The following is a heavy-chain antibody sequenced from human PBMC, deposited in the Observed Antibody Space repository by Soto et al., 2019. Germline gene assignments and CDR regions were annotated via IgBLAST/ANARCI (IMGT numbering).Heavy chain of an antibody. D-gene: IGHD3-22*01. J-gene: IGHJ4*02. Sequence: EVQLLQSGGGLVQPGGSLRLSCAASGFTFSSYSIYWVRQAPGKGLEWVSGISGSGSGTYYADYVRGRFTISRDNSKNTLYLQMNSLRAEDTAVYYCAKGSSCYYDTFDYWGQGTLVTVSS. CDR1: GFTFSSYS. CDR3: AKGSSCYYDTFDY. V-gene: IGHV3-23*01. CDR2: ISGSGSGT.